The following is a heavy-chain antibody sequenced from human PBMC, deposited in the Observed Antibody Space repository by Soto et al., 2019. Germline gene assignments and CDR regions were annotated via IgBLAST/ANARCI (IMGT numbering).Heavy chain of an antibody. D-gene: IGHD2-2*01. CDR1: GDTFSNYG. CDR2: ISLYSDGT. CDR3: ARVVPGAEAWFGP. Sequence: ASLKVCCKASGDTFSNYGITWVRQAPGQPLEWLGWISLYSDGTNYAQKFQGRVSMTTDTSTTTAYMELRSLRSDDTAVYYCARVVPGAEAWFGPWGQGTLVTVSS. V-gene: IGHV1-18*01. J-gene: IGHJ5*02.